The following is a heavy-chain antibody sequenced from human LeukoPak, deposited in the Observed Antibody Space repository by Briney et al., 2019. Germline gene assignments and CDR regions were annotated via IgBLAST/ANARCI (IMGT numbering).Heavy chain of an antibody. CDR1: GFTFTDHY. CDR2: ISSGGDII. D-gene: IGHD3-10*01. Sequence: GGSLRLSCAASGFTFTDHYMSWVRQAPGKGLEWVSYISSGGDIIYYADSVKGRFTISRDNAKNSLFLQMNSLRAEDTAVYYCTREDYYYASGHWAQGTLVTGSS. CDR3: TREDYYYASGH. J-gene: IGHJ4*02. V-gene: IGHV3-11*04.